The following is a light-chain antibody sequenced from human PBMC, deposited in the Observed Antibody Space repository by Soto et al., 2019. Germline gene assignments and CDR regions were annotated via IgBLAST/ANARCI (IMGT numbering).Light chain of an antibody. CDR3: NSYAGSNLSI. CDR1: SSDVGDYNC. CDR2: EVD. J-gene: IGLJ2*01. Sequence: SVLTQPPSASGSPGQSVTISCTGTSSDVGDYNCVSWYQQHPGKAPKVVIYEVDKRPSGVPDRLSGSKSGKTASLTVSGLQAEDEADYSCNSYAGSNLSIFGGGTKLTVL. V-gene: IGLV2-8*01.